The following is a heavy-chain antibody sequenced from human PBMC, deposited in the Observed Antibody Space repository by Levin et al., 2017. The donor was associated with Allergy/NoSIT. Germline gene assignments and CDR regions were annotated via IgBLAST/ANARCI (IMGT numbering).Heavy chain of an antibody. V-gene: IGHV3-23*01. D-gene: IGHD3-3*01. CDR3: AKVIYDFWSGNRAIDY. J-gene: IGHJ4*02. Sequence: GESLKISCAASGFTFSSNAMTWVRQAPGKGLEWVSAISGSGGSTHYADSVKGRFTISRDNSKNTLYLQMNSLRAEDTAVYYCAKVIYDFWSGNRAIDYWGQGTLVTVSS. CDR2: ISGSGGST. CDR1: GFTFSSNA.